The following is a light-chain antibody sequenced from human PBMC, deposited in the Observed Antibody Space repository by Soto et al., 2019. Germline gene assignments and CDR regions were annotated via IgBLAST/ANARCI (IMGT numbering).Light chain of an antibody. CDR1: QSVNSW. V-gene: IGKV1-5*03. CDR3: QQYNSYST. Sequence: DIQMTQSPSILSASVGDRVTITCRASQSVNSWLAWYQQKPGKAPKLLIYQASTLDSGVPSRFSGSGSGTEFTLTISSLQPDDFATYYCQQYNSYSTFGGGTKVDIK. J-gene: IGKJ4*01. CDR2: QAS.